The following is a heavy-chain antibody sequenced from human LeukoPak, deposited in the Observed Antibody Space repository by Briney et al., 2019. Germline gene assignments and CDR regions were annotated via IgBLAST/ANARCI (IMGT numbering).Heavy chain of an antibody. CDR3: ARSVGIAVAGTVDY. CDR2: INHSGST. V-gene: IGHV4-39*07. D-gene: IGHD6-19*01. CDR1: GGSISNSGYY. Sequence: SETLSLTCTVSGGSISNSGYYWGWIRQPPGKGLEWIGEINHSGSTNYNPSLKSRVTISVDTSKNQFSLKLSSVTAADTAVYYCARSVGIAVAGTVDYWGQGTLVTVSS. J-gene: IGHJ4*02.